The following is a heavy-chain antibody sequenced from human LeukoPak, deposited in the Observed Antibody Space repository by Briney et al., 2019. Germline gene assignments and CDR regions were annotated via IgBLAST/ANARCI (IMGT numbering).Heavy chain of an antibody. CDR3: ARETGTTPFDY. CDR2: ISSSGSTI. Sequence: GGSVRRSGAASGFTFSDYYMSWIRQAPGKGLEWVSYISSSGSTIYYADSVKGRFTISRDNAKNSLYLQMNSLRAEDTAVYYCARETGTTPFDYWGQGTLVTVSS. CDR1: GFTFSDYY. D-gene: IGHD1-7*01. V-gene: IGHV3-11*04. J-gene: IGHJ4*02.